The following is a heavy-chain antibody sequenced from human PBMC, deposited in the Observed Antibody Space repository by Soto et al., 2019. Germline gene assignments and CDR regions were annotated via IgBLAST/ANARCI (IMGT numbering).Heavy chain of an antibody. Sequence: GTLSLTCTVSGGSISSYYWSWMRQPAGKGLEWIGRIYTSGSTNYNPSLKSRVTMSVDTSKNQFSLKLSSVTAADTAVYYCARDGYDPYYGMDAWGQGTTVTVSS. J-gene: IGHJ6*02. D-gene: IGHD5-12*01. V-gene: IGHV4-4*07. CDR3: ARDGYDPYYGMDA. CDR2: IYTSGST. CDR1: GGSISSYY.